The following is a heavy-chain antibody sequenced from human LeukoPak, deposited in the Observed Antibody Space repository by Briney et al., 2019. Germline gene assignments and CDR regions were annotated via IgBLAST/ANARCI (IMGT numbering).Heavy chain of an antibody. CDR2: IYYSGST. Sequence: SETLSLTCTVSGGSISSSSYYWGWIRQPPGKGLEWIGSIYYSGSTYYNPSLKSRVTISVDTSKNQFSLKLSSVTAADTAVYYCARGGRWLQFYYWGQGTLVTVSS. CDR3: ARGGRWLQFYY. V-gene: IGHV4-39*07. J-gene: IGHJ4*02. D-gene: IGHD1-26*01. CDR1: GGSISSSSYY.